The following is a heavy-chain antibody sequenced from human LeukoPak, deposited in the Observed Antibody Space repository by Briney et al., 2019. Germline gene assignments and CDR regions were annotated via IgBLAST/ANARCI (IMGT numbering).Heavy chain of an antibody. D-gene: IGHD3-10*01. CDR1: GGSFSGYY. J-gene: IGHJ5*02. V-gene: IGHV4-34*01. Sequence: SETLSLTCAVYGGSFSGYYWSWIRQPPGEGLEWIGEINHSGSTNYNPSLKSRVTISVDTSKNQFSLKLSSVTAADTAVYYCARGTMVRGYHHSAWFDPWGQGTLVTVSS. CDR3: ARGTMVRGYHHSAWFDP. CDR2: INHSGST.